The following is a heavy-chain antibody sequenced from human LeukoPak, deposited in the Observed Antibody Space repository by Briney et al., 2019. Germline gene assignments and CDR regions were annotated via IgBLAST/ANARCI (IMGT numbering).Heavy chain of an antibody. CDR3: ARDPLITMKVVAQGYFDY. V-gene: IGHV1-18*01. CDR1: GGTFISYA. CDR2: LSGYNDNT. J-gene: IGHJ4*02. Sequence: VASVKVSCKASGGTFISYAISWVRQAHGQGLEWMGWLSGYNDNTNYAQNFQGRVTMTTDTSTSTAYMELRSLRSDDTAVYYCARDPLITMKVVAQGYFDYWGQGTLVTVSS. D-gene: IGHD3-22*01.